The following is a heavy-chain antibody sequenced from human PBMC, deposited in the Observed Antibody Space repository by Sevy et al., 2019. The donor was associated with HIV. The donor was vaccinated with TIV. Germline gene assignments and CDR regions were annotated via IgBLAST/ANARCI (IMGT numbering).Heavy chain of an antibody. J-gene: IGHJ6*02. D-gene: IGHD6-13*01. V-gene: IGHV3-23*01. CDR1: GFTFGTYT. CDR3: AKGDSTIYGMDV. Sequence: GGSLRLSCAASGFTFGTYTMNWVRQAPGKGLDWVSAISGSAGTTYYADSVQGRFTISRDNSKNRVYLQMNSLRVEDTAKYYCAKGDSTIYGMDVWGQGTTVTVSS. CDR2: ISGSAGTT.